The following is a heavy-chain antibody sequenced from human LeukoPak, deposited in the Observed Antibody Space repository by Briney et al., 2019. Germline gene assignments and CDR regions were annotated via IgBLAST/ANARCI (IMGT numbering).Heavy chain of an antibody. J-gene: IGHJ3*02. Sequence: GESLKISCEGSGDSFTSYWIGWVRQMPGKGLEWMGLIYPGDSDTKYSPSFQGQVTISADKSISTAYLQWSSLKASDTAMYYCARSSGYYYGAFDIWGQGTMVTVSS. V-gene: IGHV5-51*01. CDR2: IYPGDSDT. D-gene: IGHD3-22*01. CDR3: ARSSGYYYGAFDI. CDR1: GDSFTSYW.